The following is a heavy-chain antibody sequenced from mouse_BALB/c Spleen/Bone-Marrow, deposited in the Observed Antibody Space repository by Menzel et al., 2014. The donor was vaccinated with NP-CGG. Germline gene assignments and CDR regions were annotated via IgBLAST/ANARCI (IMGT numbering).Heavy chain of an antibody. V-gene: IGHV2-9*02. D-gene: IGHD2-14*01. CDR1: GFSLTSYG. CDR3: ARGGYYKYDEDAMDY. J-gene: IGHJ4*01. Sequence: VQLQQSGPGLVAPSQSLSITCTVSGFSLTSYGVHWVRQPPGKGLEWLGVIWAGGITNYNSTLMSRLSIDKDDSKSKVFLKMNSLQTDGTAMYYCARGGYYKYDEDAMDYWGQGTSVTVSS. CDR2: IWAGGIT.